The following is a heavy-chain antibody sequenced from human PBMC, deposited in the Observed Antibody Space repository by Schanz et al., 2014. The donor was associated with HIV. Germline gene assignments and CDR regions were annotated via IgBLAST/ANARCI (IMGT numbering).Heavy chain of an antibody. J-gene: IGHJ3*02. CDR3: ARENPLYYYLHGGPFDI. D-gene: IGHD3-10*01. CDR1: GFTFDDYA. Sequence: EVQLVQSGGGLIQPGRSLRLSCAASGFTFDDYAMHWVRQPPGKGLEWVSSISWNSGDIDYADSVKGRFTISRDNAKNSLFLQMNSLRDEDTAVYYCARENPLYYYLHGGPFDIWGQGTMVTVSS. CDR2: ISWNSGDI. V-gene: IGHV3-9*01.